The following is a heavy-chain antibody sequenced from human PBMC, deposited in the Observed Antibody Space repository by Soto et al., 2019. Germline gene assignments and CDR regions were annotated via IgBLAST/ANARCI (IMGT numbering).Heavy chain of an antibody. CDR1: GLTPRRYS. CDR3: VKGVGGIRDLDEPYNSMDF. J-gene: IGHJ6*01. Sequence: RHPNAASGLTPRRYSMSWVRQALGKELEWVSAISGSGGSTYYADSVKGRFTIPRDNSKNTLYLQMNSLRDEDRAVYSFVKGVGGIRDLDEPYNSMDF. D-gene: IGHD3-9*01. V-gene: IGHV3-23*01. CDR2: ISGSGGST.